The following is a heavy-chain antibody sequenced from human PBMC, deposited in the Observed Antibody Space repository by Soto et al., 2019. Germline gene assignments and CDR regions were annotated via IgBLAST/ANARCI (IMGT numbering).Heavy chain of an antibody. CDR3: EAEMTFGRLSVV. Sequence: SVKVSCKASGDTDTNYVISWVRQAPGQGLEWMGGIFPKFGTTYSAQKLQDRLTITADESTSAVYMQLSSLRLDDTAVYYCEAEMTFGRLSVVWGQGTTVTVSS. CDR1: GDTDTNYV. CDR2: IFPKFGTT. D-gene: IGHD1-26*01. V-gene: IGHV1-69*13. J-gene: IGHJ6*02.